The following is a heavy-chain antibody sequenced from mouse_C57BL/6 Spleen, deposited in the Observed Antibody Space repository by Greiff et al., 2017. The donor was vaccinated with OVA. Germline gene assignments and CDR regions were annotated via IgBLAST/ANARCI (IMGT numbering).Heavy chain of an antibody. CDR2: IYPGDGGT. CDR1: GYAFSSSW. J-gene: IGHJ2*01. D-gene: IGHD1-1*01. CDR3: ARGITTVNDDLDY. Sequence: VQVVESGPELVKPGASVKISCKASGYAFSSSWMNWVKQRPGKGLEWIGRIYPGDGGTNYNGKFKGKATLTADKSSSTAYMQLSSLTSEDSAVYFCARGITTVNDDLDYWGQGTTLTVSS. V-gene: IGHV1-82*01.